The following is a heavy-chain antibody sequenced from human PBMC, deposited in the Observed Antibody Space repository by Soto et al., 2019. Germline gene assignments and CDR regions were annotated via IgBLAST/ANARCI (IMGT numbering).Heavy chain of an antibody. V-gene: IGHV3-48*01. CDR1: GFTFSSYS. D-gene: IGHD3-16*02. Sequence: EVQLVESGGGLVQPGGSLRLSCEASGFTFSSYSMNWVRQAPGKGLEWVSYISSSSSNIYYADSVKGRFTISRDNDKNSLYLQMNSLRAEDKAVYYCARDGHYDYIWGSYPHDTGVDYWGQGTLVTVSS. J-gene: IGHJ4*02. CDR3: ARDGHYDYIWGSYPHDTGVDY. CDR2: ISSSSSNI.